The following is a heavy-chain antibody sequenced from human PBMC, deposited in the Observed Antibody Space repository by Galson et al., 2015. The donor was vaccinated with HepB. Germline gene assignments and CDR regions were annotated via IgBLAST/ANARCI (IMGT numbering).Heavy chain of an antibody. J-gene: IGHJ4*02. V-gene: IGHV3-30-3*01. CDR2: ISYDGSNK. Sequence: SLRLSCAASGFTFSSYAIHWVRQAPGKGLEWVAIISYDGSNKYYADSVKGRFTISRDNSKNTLYLQMNSLRAEDTAVYYCAREGFGELYYWGQGTLVTASS. D-gene: IGHD3-10*01. CDR3: AREGFGELYY. CDR1: GFTFSSYA.